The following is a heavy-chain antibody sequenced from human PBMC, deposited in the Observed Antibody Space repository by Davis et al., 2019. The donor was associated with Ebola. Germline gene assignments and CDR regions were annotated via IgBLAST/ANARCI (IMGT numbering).Heavy chain of an antibody. CDR3: ARDLTAVAGNIFDY. D-gene: IGHD6-19*01. Sequence: MPSETLSLTCAVYGGSFSGYYWSWIRQPPGKGLEWIGEINHSGSTNYNPSLKSRVTISVDTSKNQFSLKLSSVTAADTAVYYCARDLTAVAGNIFDYWGQGTLVTVSS. CDR1: GGSFSGYY. V-gene: IGHV4-34*01. CDR2: INHSGST. J-gene: IGHJ4*02.